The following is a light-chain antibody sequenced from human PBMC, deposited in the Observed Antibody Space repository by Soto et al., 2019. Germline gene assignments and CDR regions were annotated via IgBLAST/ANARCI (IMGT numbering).Light chain of an antibody. V-gene: IGLV2-23*02. CDR1: SSDVGRFNL. CDR3: CSYATTIVV. CDR2: EVN. Sequence: QSALTQPASVSGSPGQSITISCTGTSSDVGRFNLVSWYQQHPGKAPKFLIYEVNKRPSGVSDRFSGSKSGNTASLTISGLQAEDEADYYCCSYATTIVVFGGGTKVTVL. J-gene: IGLJ2*01.